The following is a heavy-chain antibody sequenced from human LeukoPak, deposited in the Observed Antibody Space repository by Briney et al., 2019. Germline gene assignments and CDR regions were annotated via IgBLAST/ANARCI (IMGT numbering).Heavy chain of an antibody. D-gene: IGHD2-21*02. CDR2: VYHDGAA. CDR3: ARAHRCSGGDCFNWFDP. CDR1: GGSVSSDDYS. V-gene: IGHV4-30-2*01. Sequence: PSETLSLTCAVSGGSVSSDDYSWSWIRQPPGKGLEWIGYVYHDGAAYHNPSLRTRVTMSVGKSKNQLSLILSSVTAADTAVYYCARAHRCSGGDCFNWFDPWGQGTLVTVSS. J-gene: IGHJ5*02.